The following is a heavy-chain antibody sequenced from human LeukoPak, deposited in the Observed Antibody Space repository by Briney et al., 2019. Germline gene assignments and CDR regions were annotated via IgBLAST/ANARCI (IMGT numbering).Heavy chain of an antibody. D-gene: IGHD3-10*01. J-gene: IGHJ4*02. CDR1: GGSISSADYY. V-gene: IGHV4-30-4*08. CDR3: ARDPGKWFGIDY. Sequence: PSRTLSLTCTVSGGSISSADYYWSWIRQPPGKGLEWIGYIYYSGSTYYNPSLKSRLTISVDTSKNQFSLKLTSVTAADTAVYYCARDPGKWFGIDYWGQGTLVTVSS. CDR2: IYYSGST.